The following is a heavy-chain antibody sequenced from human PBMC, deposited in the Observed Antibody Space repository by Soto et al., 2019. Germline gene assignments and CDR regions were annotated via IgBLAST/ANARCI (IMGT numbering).Heavy chain of an antibody. CDR2: INPNSGGT. Sequence: ASVKGSCKASGYTFTGYYMHWVRQAPGQGLEWMGWINPNSGGTNYAQKFQGWVTMTRDTSISTAYMELSRLRSDDTAVYYCAREYCTNGVCYNYFDYWGQGTLVTVSS. CDR3: AREYCTNGVCYNYFDY. J-gene: IGHJ4*02. D-gene: IGHD2-8*01. V-gene: IGHV1-2*04. CDR1: GYTFTGYY.